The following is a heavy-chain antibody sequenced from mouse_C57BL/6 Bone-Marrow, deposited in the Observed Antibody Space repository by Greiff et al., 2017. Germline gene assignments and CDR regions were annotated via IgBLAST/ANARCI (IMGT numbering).Heavy chain of an antibody. D-gene: IGHD2-2*01. Sequence: EVKVEESGGGLVQPGGSMKLSCVASGFTFSNYWMNWVRQSPEKGLEWVAQIRLKSDNYATHYAESVKGRFTISRDDSKSIVYLQMNNLRAEDTGIYYCFLLWLRRWHFDYWGQGTTLTVSS. CDR3: FLLWLRRWHFDY. CDR1: GFTFSNYW. V-gene: IGHV6-3*01. CDR2: IRLKSDNYAT. J-gene: IGHJ2*01.